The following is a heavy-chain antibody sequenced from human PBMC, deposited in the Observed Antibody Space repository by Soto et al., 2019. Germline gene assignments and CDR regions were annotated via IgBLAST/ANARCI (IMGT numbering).Heavy chain of an antibody. Sequence: EVHLVETGGGLIQPGGSLRLSCAASGLSVSSSDMSWVRQASGKGLEWVSVIYSGGSTHDADSVKGRFTISRDNSKNTVHLQMNSLRVDDTAVYFGSTSSRNEYHFAMDAWGQGTTVIVSS. CDR2: IYSGGST. D-gene: IGHD3-10*01. V-gene: IGHV3-53*02. J-gene: IGHJ6*02. CDR3: STSSRNEYHFAMDA. CDR1: GLSVSSSD.